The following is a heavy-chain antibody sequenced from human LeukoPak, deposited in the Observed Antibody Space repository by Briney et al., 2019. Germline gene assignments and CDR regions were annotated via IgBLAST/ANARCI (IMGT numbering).Heavy chain of an antibody. V-gene: IGHV1-2*02. J-gene: IGHJ5*02. D-gene: IGHD4-17*01. CDR3: ARDRKNDYSDHNYFDP. Sequence: ASVKVSCKTSGYIFTGYYIHWVRQAPGQGLEWMGWINPNNGGTKFAQKFQGRANLTRDTSITSADLDLSRLTSDDTAVYYCARDRKNDYSDHNYFDPWGQGTLVTVSS. CDR2: INPNNGGT. CDR1: GYIFTGYY.